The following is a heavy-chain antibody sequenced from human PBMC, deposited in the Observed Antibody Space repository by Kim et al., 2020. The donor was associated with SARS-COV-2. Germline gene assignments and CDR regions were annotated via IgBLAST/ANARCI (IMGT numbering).Heavy chain of an antibody. J-gene: IGHJ4*02. CDR3: ARLGYYWVFDY. CDR2: K. V-gene: IGHV3-7*01. D-gene: IGHD3-22*01. Sequence: KYYVDSVKGRFTISRDNAKTSLYLQMNSLRAEDTAVYYCARLGYYWVFDYWGQGTLVTVSS.